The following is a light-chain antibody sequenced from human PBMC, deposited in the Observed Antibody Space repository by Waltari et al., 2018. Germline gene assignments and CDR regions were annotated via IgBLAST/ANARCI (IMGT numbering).Light chain of an antibody. CDR1: QTISSW. CDR2: KTS. Sequence: DLHLTQSPSSLSASVGDRVTIPCRASQTISSWLAWYQQKPGKAPKLLIYKTSSLESGVPSRFSGSGSGTEFTLTISSLQPDDFATYYCQQYNSYLLTFGGGTKVEIK. V-gene: IGKV1-5*03. CDR3: QQYNSYLLT. J-gene: IGKJ4*01.